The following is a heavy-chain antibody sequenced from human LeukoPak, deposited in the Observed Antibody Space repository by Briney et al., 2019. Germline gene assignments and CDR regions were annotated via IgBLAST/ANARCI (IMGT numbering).Heavy chain of an antibody. D-gene: IGHD1-26*01. Sequence: SETLSLTCTVSGGSISSYYWSWIRQPPGKGLEWIAYIYYSGSTDYNPSLKSRVTISLDTSKNQFSLKLSPVTAADTAVYYCARHDPIVGTPDAFDIWGQGTMVTVSS. V-gene: IGHV4-59*08. CDR2: IYYSGST. J-gene: IGHJ3*02. CDR3: ARHDPIVGTPDAFDI. CDR1: GGSISSYY.